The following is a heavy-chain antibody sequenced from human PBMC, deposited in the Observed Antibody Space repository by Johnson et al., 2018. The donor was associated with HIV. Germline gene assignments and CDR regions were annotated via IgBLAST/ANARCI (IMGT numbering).Heavy chain of an antibody. D-gene: IGHD1-26*01. Sequence: VQLVESGGGLVKPGGSLRLSCAASGFTFSDYYMSWIRQAPGKGLEWVSAISGSGGSTYYADSVKGRFTIARDNAKNSLYLQMNSLRAEDTAVYYCERESYLVYAFDIWGQGTMVTVSS. CDR1: GFTFSDYY. CDR2: ISGSGGST. J-gene: IGHJ3*02. V-gene: IGHV3-11*04. CDR3: ERESYLVYAFDI.